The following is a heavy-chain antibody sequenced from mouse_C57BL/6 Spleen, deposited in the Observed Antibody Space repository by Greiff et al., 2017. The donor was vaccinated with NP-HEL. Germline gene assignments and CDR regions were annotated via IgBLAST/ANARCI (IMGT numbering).Heavy chain of an antibody. CDR3: ARDIGFFDY. V-gene: IGHV5-4*01. CDR1: GFTFSSYA. J-gene: IGHJ2*01. Sequence: EVKVVESGGGLVKPGGSLKLSCAASGFTFSSYAMSWVRQTPEKRLEWVATISDGGSYTYYPDNVKGRFTISRDNAKNNLYLQMSHMKSEDTAMYYCARDIGFFDYWGQGTTLTVSS. CDR2: ISDGGSYT.